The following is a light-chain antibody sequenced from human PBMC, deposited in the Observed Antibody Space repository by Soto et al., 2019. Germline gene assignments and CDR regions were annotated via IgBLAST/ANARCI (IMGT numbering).Light chain of an antibody. J-gene: IGLJ3*02. CDR1: SSNIGSNT. V-gene: IGLV1-44*01. CDR3: AAWDDSLNGWV. Sequence: QAVVTQPPSASGTPGQRGTISCSGSSSNIGSNTVNWYQQLPGTAPKLLIYSNNQRPSGVPDRFSGSKSGTSASLAISGLQSEDEADYYCAAWDDSLNGWVFGGGTQLTV. CDR2: SNN.